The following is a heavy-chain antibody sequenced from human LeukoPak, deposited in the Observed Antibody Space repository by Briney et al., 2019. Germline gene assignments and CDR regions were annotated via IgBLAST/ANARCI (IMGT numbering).Heavy chain of an antibody. CDR2: IQPDGSAK. V-gene: IGHV3-7*02. D-gene: IGHD1-26*01. Sequence: PGGSLRLSCTASGFSFSSNWMTWLRQGPGKALEWVASIQPDGSAKYYVDSVKGRFTISRDNAKNSLYLQMNSLRAEDTAVYYCARSTVVAAYDYWGQGTLVTVSS. CDR3: ARSTVVAAYDY. J-gene: IGHJ4*02. CDR1: GFSFSSNW.